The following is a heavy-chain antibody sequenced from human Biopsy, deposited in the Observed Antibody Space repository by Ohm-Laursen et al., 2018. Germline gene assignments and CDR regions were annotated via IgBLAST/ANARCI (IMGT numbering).Heavy chain of an antibody. CDR3: ARGSNDSGGLYFPR. CDR2: ISCTGYT. CDR1: GGSFTGHY. V-gene: IGHV4-59*11. Sequence: GTLSLTCAVSGGSFTGHYWSWIRQPPGQGLEWIGHISCTGYTSYNASLKSRVTISVDTSRNHFSLRLSSLTAADTAVYYCARGSNDSGGLYFPRWGQGTLLTVSS. D-gene: IGHD4-23*01. J-gene: IGHJ4*02.